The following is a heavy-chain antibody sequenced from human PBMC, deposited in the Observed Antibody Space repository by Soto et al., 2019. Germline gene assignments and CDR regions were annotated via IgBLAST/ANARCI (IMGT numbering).Heavy chain of an antibody. J-gene: IGHJ6*01. CDR3: ARAASSSYYDMDV. CDR2: ISSGGSST. V-gene: IGHV3-74*01. CDR1: GFTFSNYW. Sequence: PGGSLRLSCTASGFTFSNYWIHWVRQAPGKGLVWVSRISSGGSSTSYADSVKGRFTISRDNAKNTLYLQMNSLRAEDTAVYYGARAASSSYYDMDVWGQGTTVTVSS.